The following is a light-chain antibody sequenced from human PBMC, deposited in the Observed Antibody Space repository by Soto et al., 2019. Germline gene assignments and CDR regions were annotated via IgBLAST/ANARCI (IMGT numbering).Light chain of an antibody. CDR3: QHATSFPIT. Sequence: EIPMTQAPSSVFASVGDRVTITCRASQGIGTWLAWYQQKPGKAPSLLIYAASTLHSGVPSRFTGRGSGTDFTLTISSLQPEDSATYYCQHATSFPITFGQGTRLEIK. CDR1: QGIGTW. CDR2: AAS. J-gene: IGKJ5*01. V-gene: IGKV1D-12*01.